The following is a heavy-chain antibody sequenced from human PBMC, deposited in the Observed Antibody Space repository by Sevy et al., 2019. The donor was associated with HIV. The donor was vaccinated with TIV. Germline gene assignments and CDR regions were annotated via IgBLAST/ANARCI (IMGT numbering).Heavy chain of an antibody. V-gene: IGHV4-34*01. Sequence: SETLSLTCAVYGGSFSGYYWSWIRQPPGKGLEWIGEINHSGSTNYNPSLKCRVTISVDTSKNQFSLKLSSVTAADTAVYYCARGVAAAGVDYWGQGTLVTVSS. CDR3: ARGVAAAGVDY. J-gene: IGHJ4*02. CDR2: INHSGST. D-gene: IGHD6-13*01. CDR1: GGSFSGYY.